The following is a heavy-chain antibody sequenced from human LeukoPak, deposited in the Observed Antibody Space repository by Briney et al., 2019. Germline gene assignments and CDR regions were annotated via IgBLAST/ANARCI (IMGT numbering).Heavy chain of an antibody. V-gene: IGHV4-31*03. Sequence: SQTLSLTCTVSGGSISSGGYYWSWIRQHPGKGLEWIGYIYYSGSTYYNPSLKGRATISVDTSKNQFSLKLSSVTAADTAVYYCARGTSHYCSSTSCYSLEFDYWGQGTLVTVSS. J-gene: IGHJ4*02. CDR3: ARGTSHYCSSTSCYSLEFDY. CDR2: IYYSGST. CDR1: GGSISSGGYY. D-gene: IGHD2-2*02.